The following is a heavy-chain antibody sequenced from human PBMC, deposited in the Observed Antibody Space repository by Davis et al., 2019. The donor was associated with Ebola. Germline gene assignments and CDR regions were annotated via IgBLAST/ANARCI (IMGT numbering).Heavy chain of an antibody. Sequence: GESLKISCAASGFTFSIYWMSWVRQAPGKGLEWVANIKYDGTQKYYVDSVNGRFSISRDNAKNSLYLQMNSLRAEDTAVYYCARDVGVVPAAMTLDVWGPGTTVTVSS. CDR2: IKYDGTQK. D-gene: IGHD2-2*01. V-gene: IGHV3-7*01. CDR3: ARDVGVVPAAMTLDV. J-gene: IGHJ6*02. CDR1: GFTFSIYW.